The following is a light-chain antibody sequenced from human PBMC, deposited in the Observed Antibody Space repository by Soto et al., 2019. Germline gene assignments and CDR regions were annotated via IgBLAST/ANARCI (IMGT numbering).Light chain of an antibody. Sequence: QLVLTQSPCASASLGASVTVTCTLSSGHSSNAVAWHQQQPEKGPRYLMRLNSDGSHSKGDGIPDRFTGSSSGADRYLTISSLQSEDEADYYCQTWGTGIVVFGGGTKLTVL. J-gene: IGLJ3*02. V-gene: IGLV4-69*01. CDR1: SGHSSNA. CDR3: QTWGTGIVV. CDR2: LNSDGSH.